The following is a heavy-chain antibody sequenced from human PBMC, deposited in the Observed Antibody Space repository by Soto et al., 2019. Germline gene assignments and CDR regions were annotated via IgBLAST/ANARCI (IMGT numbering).Heavy chain of an antibody. Sequence: QVQLVESGGGMGQPGRPLGLSCEAPGFIFSSYVMHWVPRAPGKGLEWVAIISHNGSNTYYVDSVKGRFTISRDNSKNTLYLQMHSLRADDTAVYFCAKEGGNRLDYWGQGTPVTVSS. CDR3: AKEGGNRLDY. CDR1: GFIFSSYV. CDR2: ISHNGSNT. J-gene: IGHJ4*02. D-gene: IGHD1-26*01. V-gene: IGHV3-30*18.